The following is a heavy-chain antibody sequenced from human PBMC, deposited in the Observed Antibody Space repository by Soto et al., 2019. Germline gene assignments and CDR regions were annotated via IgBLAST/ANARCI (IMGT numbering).Heavy chain of an antibody. CDR2: IYPGDSDT. D-gene: IGHD5-12*01. Sequence: GESLKITCKGSGYSFTSYWIGWVRQMPGKGLEWMGIIYPGDSDTRYSPSFQGQVTISADKSISTAYLQWSSLKASDTAMYYCARHRKSGYYWVYYYYGMDVWGQGTTVTVSS. CDR1: GYSFTSYW. CDR3: ARHRKSGYYWVYYYYGMDV. J-gene: IGHJ6*02. V-gene: IGHV5-51*01.